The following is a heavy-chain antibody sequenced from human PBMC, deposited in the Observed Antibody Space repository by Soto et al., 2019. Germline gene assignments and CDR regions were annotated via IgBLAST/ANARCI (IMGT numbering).Heavy chain of an antibody. J-gene: IGHJ4*02. Sequence: QLQLQESGPGLVKPSETLSLTCTVSGGSISSSSYYWGWIRQPPGKGLEWIGSIYNSGLPYYNPSLKSRVTISLDKSKSQFALKLNSVTAADTAVYYCARLEGLATISYYFDQWGQGTLVTVSS. D-gene: IGHD3-9*01. CDR3: ARLEGLATISYYFDQ. CDR2: IYNSGLP. V-gene: IGHV4-39*01. CDR1: GGSISSSSYY.